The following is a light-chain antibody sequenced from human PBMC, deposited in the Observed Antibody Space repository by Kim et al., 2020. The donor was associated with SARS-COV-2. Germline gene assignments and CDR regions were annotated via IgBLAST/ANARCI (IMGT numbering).Light chain of an antibody. Sequence: GNSVAWYQHRPGKAPKLLVYGAFRLESGVPSRFSGAVSGTDYSLIISSLQPEDFATYFCQQYYSTPRVSFGGGTKLEI. CDR2: GAF. J-gene: IGKJ4*01. CDR3: QQYYSTPRVS. CDR1: GNS. V-gene: IGKV1-NL1*01.